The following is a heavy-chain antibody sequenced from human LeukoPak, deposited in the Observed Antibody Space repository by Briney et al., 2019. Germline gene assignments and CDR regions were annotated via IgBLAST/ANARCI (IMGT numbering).Heavy chain of an antibody. CDR3: ARLGRWDS. J-gene: IGHJ4*02. CDR2: IYYSGST. CDR1: GDSVSNDNFY. D-gene: IGHD4-23*01. Sequence: PSETLSLTCTVSGDSVSNDNFYWGWIRQPPGKGLEWIGSIYYSGSTYYNPSLNSRVTISGDTSKSQFSLKLSSVTAADTAVYYCARLGRWDSWGQGTLVTVSS. V-gene: IGHV4-39*01.